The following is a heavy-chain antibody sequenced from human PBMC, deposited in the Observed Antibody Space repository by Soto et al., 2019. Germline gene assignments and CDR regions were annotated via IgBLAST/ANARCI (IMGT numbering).Heavy chain of an antibody. CDR1: GFTFSSYT. J-gene: IGHJ4*02. CDR3: AKRHTTVATPANYFDY. Sequence: EVQLLESGGDFVQPGGSLRLSCAASGFTFSSYTMNWVRQAPGKGLEWVSTFVGSTGSTFYADSVKGRFTISRDDSKNTLYLQMNSLRAEDTAVYYCAKRHTTVATPANYFDYWGQGTLVTVSS. V-gene: IGHV3-23*01. D-gene: IGHD1-1*01. CDR2: FVGSTGST.